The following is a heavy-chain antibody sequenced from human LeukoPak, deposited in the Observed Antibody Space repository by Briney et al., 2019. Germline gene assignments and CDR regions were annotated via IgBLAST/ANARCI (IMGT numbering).Heavy chain of an antibody. V-gene: IGHV3-13*01. CDR2: IGTAGDT. D-gene: IGHD1-26*01. CDR3: ARGASPYYYYYYYMDV. CDR1: GFTFSSYD. Sequence: GSLRLSCAASGFTFSSYDMHWVRQATGEGLERVSAIGTAGDTYYPGSVKGRFTISRENAKNSLYLQMNSLRAGDTAVYYCARGASPYYYYYYYMDVWGKGTTVTVSS. J-gene: IGHJ6*03.